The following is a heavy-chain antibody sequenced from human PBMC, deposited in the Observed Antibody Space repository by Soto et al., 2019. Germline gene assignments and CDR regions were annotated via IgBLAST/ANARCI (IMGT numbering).Heavy chain of an antibody. J-gene: IGHJ4*02. Sequence: GASVKVSCKVSGYTLTELSMHWVRQAPGKGLEWMGWINPNSGGTNYAQKFQGWVTMTRDTSISTAYMELSRLTSDDTAVYYCARNHPTTGFDYWGQGTLVTVSS. CDR1: GYTLTELS. CDR3: ARNHPTTGFDY. CDR2: INPNSGGT. V-gene: IGHV1-2*04. D-gene: IGHD2-2*01.